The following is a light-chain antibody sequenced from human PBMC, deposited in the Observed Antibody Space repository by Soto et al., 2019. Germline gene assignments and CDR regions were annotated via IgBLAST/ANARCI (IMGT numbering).Light chain of an antibody. CDR1: QSVRKC. J-gene: IGKJ5*01. Sequence: EILLTQSPATVSLSPGERATLSCRASQSVRKCLAWYQRKPGQAPRLLIYDVSSRAPGIPARFSGSGSGTDFTLTISSLEPEDFAVYYCQQCDNWPPITFGQGTRLEIK. V-gene: IGKV3-11*01. CDR3: QQCDNWPPIT. CDR2: DVS.